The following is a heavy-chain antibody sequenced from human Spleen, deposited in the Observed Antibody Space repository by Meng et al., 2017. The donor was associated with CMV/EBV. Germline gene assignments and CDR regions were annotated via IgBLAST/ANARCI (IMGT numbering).Heavy chain of an antibody. J-gene: IGHJ4*02. D-gene: IGHD7-27*01. Sequence: ASVKVSCKASGYSFVGYGISWVRQAPGQGLEWMGWINTYNGDTDYARKFQGRVLMTTDKSTSTVYLELRSLRSDDTAVYYCARDDNWGPDYWGQGTLVTISS. V-gene: IGHV1-18*01. CDR2: INTYNGDT. CDR3: ARDDNWGPDY. CDR1: GYSFVGYG.